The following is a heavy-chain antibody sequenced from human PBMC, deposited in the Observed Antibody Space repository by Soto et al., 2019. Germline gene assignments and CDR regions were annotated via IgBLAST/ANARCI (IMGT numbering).Heavy chain of an antibody. J-gene: IGHJ4*02. D-gene: IGHD1-20*01. Sequence: TSETLSLTCAVYGGSFSGYYWSWIRQPPGKGLEWIGEINHSGSTNYNPSLKSRVTISVDTSKNQFSLKLSSVTAADTAVYYCARGRYNWSLNGGSYFDYWGQGTLVTVSS. V-gene: IGHV4-34*01. CDR2: INHSGST. CDR1: GGSFSGYY. CDR3: ARGRYNWSLNGGSYFDY.